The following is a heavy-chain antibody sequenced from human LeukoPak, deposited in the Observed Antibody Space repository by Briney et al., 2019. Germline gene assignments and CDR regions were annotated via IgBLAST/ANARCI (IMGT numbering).Heavy chain of an antibody. J-gene: IGHJ1*01. CDR3: ARDLGSGWYGAEYFQH. V-gene: IGHV3-21*01. Sequence: GGSLRLSCAASGFTFSSYSMNWVRQAPGKGLEWVSSISSSSSYIYYADSVKGRFTISRDNAKNSLYLQMNSLRAEDTAVYYCARDLGSGWYGAEYFQHWGQGALVTVSS. D-gene: IGHD6-19*01. CDR1: GFTFSSYS. CDR2: ISSSSSYI.